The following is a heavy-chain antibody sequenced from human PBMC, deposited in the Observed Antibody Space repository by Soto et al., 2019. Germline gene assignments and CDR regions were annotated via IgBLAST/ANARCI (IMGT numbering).Heavy chain of an antibody. Sequence: GESLKISFRGSGYSFTSYVIFCVLQMPGKGLEWMGIIYPGDSDTRYSPSFQGQVTISADKSISTAYLQWSSLKASDTAMYYCETAPDAHEWFDTWGQGTLVTVSS. CDR2: IYPGDSDT. J-gene: IGHJ5*02. D-gene: IGHD2-2*01. CDR1: GYSFTSYV. V-gene: IGHV5-51*01. CDR3: ETAPDAHEWFDT.